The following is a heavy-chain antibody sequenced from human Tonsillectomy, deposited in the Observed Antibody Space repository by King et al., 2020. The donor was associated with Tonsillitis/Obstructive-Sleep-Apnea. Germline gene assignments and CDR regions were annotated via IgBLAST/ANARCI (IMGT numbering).Heavy chain of an antibody. J-gene: IGHJ5*02. D-gene: IGHD4-17*01. CDR3: TSRTYGP. Sequence: VQLVESGGGLVKPGGSLRLSCAASGFSFSNDWMNWVRQAPGKGLEWVGRLKSKTDGGTTDYTAPVKGRFTISSDDSKKMLYLQMNSLKTEDTAVYYCTSRTYGPWGQGTLVTVSS. CDR2: LKSKTDGGTT. CDR1: GFSFSNDW. V-gene: IGHV3-15*01.